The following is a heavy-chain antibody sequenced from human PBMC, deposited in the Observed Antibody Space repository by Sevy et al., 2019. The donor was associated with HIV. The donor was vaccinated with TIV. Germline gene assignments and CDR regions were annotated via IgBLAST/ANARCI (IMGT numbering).Heavy chain of an antibody. D-gene: IGHD2-2*02. CDR2: MNPNSGNT. CDR3: ARVSIRAYDAFDI. CDR1: GYTFTSYD. V-gene: IGHV1-8*01. Sequence: ASVKVSCKASGYTFTSYDINWVRQATGQGLEWMGWMNPNSGNTGYAQKFQGRVTMTRNTSISTAYMELGSLRSEDTAVYYCARVSIRAYDAFDIWGQGTMVTVSS. J-gene: IGHJ3*02.